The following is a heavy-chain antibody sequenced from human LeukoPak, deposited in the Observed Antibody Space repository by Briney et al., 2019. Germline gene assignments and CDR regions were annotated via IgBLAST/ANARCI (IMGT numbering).Heavy chain of an antibody. Sequence: GGSLRLSCAASGFTLSSYGMHWVRQAPGKGLEWVAIISYDGANKYYADSVKGRFTISRDNSKNALYLQMNSLRSEDTAVYYCARPPPSCSSTSCYQHYWGQGTLVTVSS. J-gene: IGHJ4*02. CDR2: ISYDGANK. CDR3: ARPPPSCSSTSCYQHY. CDR1: GFTLSSYG. D-gene: IGHD2-2*01. V-gene: IGHV3-30*03.